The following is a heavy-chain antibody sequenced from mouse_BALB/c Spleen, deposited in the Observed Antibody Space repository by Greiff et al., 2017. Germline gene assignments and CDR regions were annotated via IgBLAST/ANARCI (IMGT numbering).Heavy chain of an antibody. Sequence: VKLMESGPGLVQPSQSLSITCTVSGFSLTSYGVHWVRQSPGKGLEWLGVIWSGGSTDYNAAFISRLSISKDNSKSQVFFKMNSLQADDTAIYYCVRNTHYGSEFAYWGQGTLVTVSA. J-gene: IGHJ3*01. V-gene: IGHV2-2-2*01. CDR1: GFSLTSYG. D-gene: IGHD1-1*01. CDR2: IWSGGST. CDR3: VRNTHYGSEFAY.